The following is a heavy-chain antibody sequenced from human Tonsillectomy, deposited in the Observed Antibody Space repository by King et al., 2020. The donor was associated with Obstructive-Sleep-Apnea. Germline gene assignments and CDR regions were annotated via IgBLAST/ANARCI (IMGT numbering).Heavy chain of an antibody. CDR1: GFIFDDYA. Sequence: VQLVESGGGLVQPGRSLRLSCAASGFIFDDYAMHWVRQAPGKGLEWVSGISWNSGSMGYAEAVKGRFTISRDNAKNSLSLQMNGLRAEDTALYYCARGLSGVRLGGYCSSSANCCLAYWGQGPLVTVSS. J-gene: IGHJ4*02. D-gene: IGHD2-2*01. CDR2: ISWNSGSM. CDR3: ARGLSGVRLGGYCSSSANCCLAY. V-gene: IGHV3-9*01.